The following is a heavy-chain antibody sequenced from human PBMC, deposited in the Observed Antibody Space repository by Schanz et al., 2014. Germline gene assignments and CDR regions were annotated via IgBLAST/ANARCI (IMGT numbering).Heavy chain of an antibody. CDR2: IYYSGST. V-gene: IGHV4-59*01. D-gene: IGHD3-10*01. Sequence: QVQLQESGPGLVKPSETLSLTCTVSGGTISSYYWSWIRQPPGKGLEWIGYIYYSGSTNYKPSLKSRVTISVDTSKIQISLKLSSVTAADTAVYYCARGLVRGVMFDLWGQGTLVTVS. CDR1: GGTISSYY. J-gene: IGHJ5*02. CDR3: ARGLVRGVMFDL.